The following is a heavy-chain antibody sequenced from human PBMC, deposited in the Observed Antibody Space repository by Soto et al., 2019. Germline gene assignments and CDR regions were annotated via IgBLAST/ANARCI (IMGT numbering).Heavy chain of an antibody. D-gene: IGHD3-10*01. CDR1: GFTFRSYG. CDR2: IWYDGSNK. J-gene: IGHJ4*02. V-gene: IGHV3-33*01. CDR3: ARADGMLWFGETDS. Sequence: QVQLVESGGGVVQPGRSLRLSCAASGFTFRSYGMHWVRQAPGKGLEWVAVIWYDGSNKYYADSVKGRFTISRDNSKNTLYLQMNSLRAEDTAVYYCARADGMLWFGETDSWGQGTLVTVSS.